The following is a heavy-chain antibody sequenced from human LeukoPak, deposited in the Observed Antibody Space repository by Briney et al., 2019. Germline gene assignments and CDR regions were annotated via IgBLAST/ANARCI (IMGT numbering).Heavy chain of an antibody. V-gene: IGHV4-34*01. CDR3: ARVGGIGGYEGSDAFDI. D-gene: IGHD5-12*01. CDR2: MNHSGST. Sequence: SETLSLTCAVYGGSFSGYYWSWIRQPPGKGLEWIGEMNHSGSTNYNPSLKSRVTISVDTSKNQFSLKLSSVTAADTAVYYCARVGGIGGYEGSDAFDIWGQGTMVTVSS. CDR1: GGSFSGYY. J-gene: IGHJ3*02.